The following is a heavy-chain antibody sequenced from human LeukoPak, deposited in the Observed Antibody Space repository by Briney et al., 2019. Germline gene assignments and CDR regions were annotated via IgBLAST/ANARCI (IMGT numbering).Heavy chain of an antibody. D-gene: IGHD5-24*01. CDR1: GFSFTKYG. CDR2: ISYDGSNQ. V-gene: IGHV3-30*03. Sequence: GRSLRLSCAASGFSFTKYGMHWIRQAPGKGLEWVAGISYDGSNQDYVDSVKGRFTISRDNSKNTLYLQMNSLRAEDTALYYCASGIATMILVDYWGQGALVTVSS. J-gene: IGHJ4*02. CDR3: ASGIATMILVDY.